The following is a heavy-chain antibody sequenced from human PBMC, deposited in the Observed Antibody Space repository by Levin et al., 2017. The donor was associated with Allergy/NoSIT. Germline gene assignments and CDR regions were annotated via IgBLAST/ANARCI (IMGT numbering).Heavy chain of an antibody. J-gene: IGHJ4*02. CDR2: ISGGGNDG. CDR1: GLNFKNYG. Sequence: PGESLKISCAVSGLNFKNYGMNWVRQAPGKGLEWVALISGGGNDGFYADSVRGRFTISRDNSKNMLYLQMNSLTPDDTAVYYCVARVFDYWGQGTRVAVSS. V-gene: IGHV3-30*03. CDR3: VARVFDY.